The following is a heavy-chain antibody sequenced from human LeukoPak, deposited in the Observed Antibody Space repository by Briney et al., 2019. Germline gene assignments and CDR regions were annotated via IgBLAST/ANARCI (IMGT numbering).Heavy chain of an antibody. J-gene: IGHJ6*03. D-gene: IGHD3-3*01. Sequence: ASVKVSCKASGGTFSSYAISWVRQAPGQGLEWMGGIIPIFGTANYAQKFQGRVTITADESTSTAYMELSSLRSEDTAVYYCARNPQGVEYYYYYMDVWGKGTTVTISS. CDR2: IIPIFGTA. V-gene: IGHV1-69*13. CDR3: ARNPQGVEYYYYYMDV. CDR1: GGTFSSYA.